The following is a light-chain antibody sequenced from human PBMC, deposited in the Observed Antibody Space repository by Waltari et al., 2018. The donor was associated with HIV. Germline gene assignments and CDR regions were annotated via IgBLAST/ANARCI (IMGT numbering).Light chain of an antibody. J-gene: IGKJ4*01. Sequence: SCRASQTVSSSLAWYQQKPGQAPRLLIYGASTRATGIAARFSGSGSGTEFALTISSLQSEDFAVYYCQQYNDWPLTFGGGTRVEIK. CDR1: QTVSSS. CDR3: QQYNDWPLT. CDR2: GAS. V-gene: IGKV3-15*01.